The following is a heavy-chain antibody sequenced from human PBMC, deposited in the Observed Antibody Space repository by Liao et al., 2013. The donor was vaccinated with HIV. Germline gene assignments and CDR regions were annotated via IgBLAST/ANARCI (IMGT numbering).Heavy chain of an antibody. J-gene: IGHJ2*01. CDR1: GGSISSHQ. V-gene: IGHV4-4*07. D-gene: IGHD3-10*01. CDR3: ARGVPGPFDL. Sequence: QVQLQESGPRLVKPSKTLSLTCIVSGGSISSHQWSWFRQPAGKGLEWIGRISTSGSTNYNPSLKSRVTMSIDPSKNQFSLNLNSVTAADTAVYYCARGVPGPFDLWGRWHPGHCLL. CDR2: ISTSGST.